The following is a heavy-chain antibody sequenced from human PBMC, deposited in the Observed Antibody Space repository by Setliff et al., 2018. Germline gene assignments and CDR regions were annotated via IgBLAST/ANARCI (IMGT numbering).Heavy chain of an antibody. D-gene: IGHD3-10*01. CDR1: GGSISSYY. J-gene: IGHJ6*03. CDR3: ARVRITPYCMDV. V-gene: IGHV4-4*07. Sequence: SETLSLTCTVSGGSISSYYWSWIRQPAGKGLEWIGHIYIGGSANYNPSLKSRVTMSIDTSKNQLSLKLYSVTAADTAVYFCARVRITPYCMDVRGKGTTVTVSS. CDR2: IYIGGSA.